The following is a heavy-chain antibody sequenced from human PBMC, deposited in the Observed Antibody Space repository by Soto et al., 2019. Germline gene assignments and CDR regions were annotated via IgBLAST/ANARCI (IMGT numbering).Heavy chain of an antibody. D-gene: IGHD4-17*01. V-gene: IGHV4-59*12. Sequence: SETLSLTCTVSGGSISGYYWSWIRQPPGKGLDWIGYIYYGGSTNYNPSLESRVTISVDTSKSQFSLKLSSVTAADTAVYYCARAVRNTVTTYLDYWGQGTLVTVSS. CDR3: ARAVRNTVTTYLDY. J-gene: IGHJ4*02. CDR1: GGSISGYY. CDR2: IYYGGST.